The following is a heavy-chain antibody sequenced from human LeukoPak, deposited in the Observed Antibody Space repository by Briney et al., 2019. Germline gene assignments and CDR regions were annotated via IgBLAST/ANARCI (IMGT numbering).Heavy chain of an antibody. Sequence: GGSLGLSCAASGFTFSSYSMNWVRQAPGKGLEWVSSISSSSSYIYYADSVKGRFTISRDNAKNSLYLQMNSLRAEDTAVYYCARHPGIAAAVGDWGQGTLVTVSS. V-gene: IGHV3-21*01. J-gene: IGHJ4*02. CDR3: ARHPGIAAAVGD. CDR2: ISSSSSYI. D-gene: IGHD6-13*01. CDR1: GFTFSSYS.